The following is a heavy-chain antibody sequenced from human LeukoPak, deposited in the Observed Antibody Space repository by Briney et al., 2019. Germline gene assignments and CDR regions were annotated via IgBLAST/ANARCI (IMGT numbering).Heavy chain of an antibody. V-gene: IGHV3-48*02. Sequence: NPGGSLRLSCAASGFTFSSYSMNWVRQAPGKGLEWVSYISSSSSTIYYADSVKGRFTISRDNAKNSLYLQMNSLRDEDTAVYYCARDLWLQGGYWFDPWGQGTLVTVSS. CDR3: ARDLWLQGGYWFDP. J-gene: IGHJ5*02. D-gene: IGHD5-12*01. CDR2: ISSSSSTI. CDR1: GFTFSSYS.